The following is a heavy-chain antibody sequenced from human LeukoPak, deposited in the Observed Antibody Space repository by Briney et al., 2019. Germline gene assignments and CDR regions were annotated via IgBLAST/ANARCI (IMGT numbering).Heavy chain of an antibody. D-gene: IGHD2-15*01. Sequence: ASVKVSCKASGYTFTGYYMHWVRQAPGQGLEWMGWINPNSGGTNYAQKFQGWVTMTRDTSISTAYMELSRLRSDDTAVCYCARDSGGSHDAFDIWGQGTMVTVSS. CDR1: GYTFTGYY. CDR2: INPNSGGT. CDR3: ARDSGGSHDAFDI. J-gene: IGHJ3*02. V-gene: IGHV1-2*04.